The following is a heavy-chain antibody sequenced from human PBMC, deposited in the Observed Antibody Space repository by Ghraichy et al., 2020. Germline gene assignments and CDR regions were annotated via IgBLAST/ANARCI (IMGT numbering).Heavy chain of an antibody. CDR2: ISGSGGST. CDR3: AKVFTVVTFLDAFDI. V-gene: IGHV3-23*01. D-gene: IGHD4-23*01. Sequence: EGSLRLSCAASGFTFSSYAMSWVRQAPGKGLEWVSAISGSGGSTYYADSVKGRFTISRDNSKNTLYLQMNSLRAEDTAVYYCAKVFTVVTFLDAFDIWGQGTMVTVSS. J-gene: IGHJ3*02. CDR1: GFTFSSYA.